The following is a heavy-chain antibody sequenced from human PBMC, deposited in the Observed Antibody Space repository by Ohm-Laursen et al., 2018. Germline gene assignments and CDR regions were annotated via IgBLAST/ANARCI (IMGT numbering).Heavy chain of an antibody. CDR3: ARGVGYYYYLDY. CDR1: GDSISSYF. Sequence: SETLSLTCPVSGDSISSYFWTWIRQPPGKGLEWIGYIYFSGSTNYNPSLKSRVTISVDTSKNQFSLKLSSVTAADTAVYYCARGVGYYYYLDYWGQGTLVTVSS. J-gene: IGHJ4*02. CDR2: IYFSGST. D-gene: IGHD3-22*01. V-gene: IGHV4-59*01.